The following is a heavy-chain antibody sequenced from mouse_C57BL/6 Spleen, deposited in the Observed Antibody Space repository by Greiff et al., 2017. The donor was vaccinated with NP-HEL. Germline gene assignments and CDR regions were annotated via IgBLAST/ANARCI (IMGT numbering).Heavy chain of an antibody. Sequence: VKLMESGAELVRPGASVKLSCKASGYTFTDYYINWVKQRPGQGLEWIARIYPGSGNTYYNEKFKGKATLTAEKSSSTAYMQLSSLTSEDSAVYFCAREGGYGSSHYYAMDYWGQGTSVTVSS. CDR1: GYTFTDYY. D-gene: IGHD1-1*01. CDR2: IYPGSGNT. V-gene: IGHV1-76*01. J-gene: IGHJ4*01. CDR3: AREGGYGSSHYYAMDY.